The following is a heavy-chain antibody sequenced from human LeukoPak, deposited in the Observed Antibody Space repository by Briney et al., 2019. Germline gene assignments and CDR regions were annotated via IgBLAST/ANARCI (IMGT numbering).Heavy chain of an antibody. J-gene: IGHJ6*03. CDR1: GFTFDDYA. Sequence: GRSLRLSCAASGFTFDDYAMHWVRQAPGKGLEWVSGISWNSGSIGYADSVKGRFTISRDNAKNSLYLQMNSLRAEDTALYYCAKCGFPRYNYYYYYYMDVWGKGTTVTVSS. CDR2: ISWNSGSI. CDR3: AKCGFPRYNYYYYYYMDV. V-gene: IGHV3-9*01. D-gene: IGHD3-16*02.